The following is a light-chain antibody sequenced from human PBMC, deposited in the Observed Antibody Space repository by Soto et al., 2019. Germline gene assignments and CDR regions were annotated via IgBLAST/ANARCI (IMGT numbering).Light chain of an antibody. J-gene: IGKJ2*01. Sequence: ETVLTQSPGTLSLSPGERANLSCRASQSVSSSYLAWYQQKPGQAPRLLISGASSRATGIPDRFSGSGSGTDFTLTIRRLEPEDFAVYYCQQYGGSPRYTFGQGTKLEIK. V-gene: IGKV3-20*01. CDR1: QSVSSSY. CDR2: GAS. CDR3: QQYGGSPRYT.